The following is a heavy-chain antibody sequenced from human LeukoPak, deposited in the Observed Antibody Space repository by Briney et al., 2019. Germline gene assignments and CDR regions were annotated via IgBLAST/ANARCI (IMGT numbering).Heavy chain of an antibody. V-gene: IGHV1-18*01. J-gene: IGHJ5*02. CDR2: ISAYNGNT. CDR3: ARDTRGPVIVVVPAAIGGWFDP. CDR1: GYTFTSYG. Sequence: ASVKVSCKASGYTFTSYGISWVRQAPGQGLEWMGWISAYNGNTNYAQKLQGRVTMTTDTSTSTAYMELRSLRSDDTAVYYCARDTRGPVIVVVPAAIGGWFDPWGQGTLVTVSS. D-gene: IGHD2-2*02.